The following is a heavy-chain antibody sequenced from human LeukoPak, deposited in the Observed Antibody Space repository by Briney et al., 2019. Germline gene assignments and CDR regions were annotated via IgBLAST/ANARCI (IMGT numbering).Heavy chain of an antibody. CDR2: ISSNGGST. CDR1: GFTFSSYA. J-gene: IGHJ4*02. Sequence: LRLSRAASGFTFSSYAMHWVRQAPGKGLEYVSAISSNGGSTYYANSVKGRFTISRDNSKNTLYLQMGSLRAEDMAVYYCARSSLLWFGELRENYFDYWGQGTLVTVSS. V-gene: IGHV3-64*01. D-gene: IGHD3-10*01. CDR3: ARSSLLWFGELRENYFDY.